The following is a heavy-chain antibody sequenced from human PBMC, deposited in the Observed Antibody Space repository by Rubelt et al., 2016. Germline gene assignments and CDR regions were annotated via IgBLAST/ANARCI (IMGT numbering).Heavy chain of an antibody. V-gene: IGHV1-2*02. J-gene: IGHJ6*02. CDR3: ARRRYYDFWSGPEGGMDV. D-gene: IGHD3-3*01. CDR2: INPNSGGT. Sequence: QVQLVQSGAEVKKPGASVKVSRKASGYTFTGYYMHWVRQAPGQGLEWMGWINPNSGGTNYAQKFQGRVTMTRDTSISTAYMELSRLRSDDTAVYYCARRRYYDFWSGPEGGMDVWGQGTTVTVSS. CDR1: GYTFTGYY.